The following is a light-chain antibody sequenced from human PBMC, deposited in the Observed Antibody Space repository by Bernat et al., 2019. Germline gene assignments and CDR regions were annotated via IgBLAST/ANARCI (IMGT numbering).Light chain of an antibody. J-gene: IGLJ1*01. CDR1: SSSIGAGYD. CDR2: GDT. CDR3: QSYDSSLSASV. Sequence: QSVLTQPPSVSGAPGQRVTISCTGSSSSIGAGYDVHWYQHLPGTAPKLLIYGDTNRPSGVPDRFSGSKSGTSASLAITGPRADDEADYYCQSYDSSLSASVFGTGTKVTVL. V-gene: IGLV1-40*01.